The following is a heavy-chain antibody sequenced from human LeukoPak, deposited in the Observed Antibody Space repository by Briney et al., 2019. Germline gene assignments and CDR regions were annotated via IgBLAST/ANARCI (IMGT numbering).Heavy chain of an antibody. D-gene: IGHD5-12*01. CDR1: GFTFSNAW. J-gene: IGHJ4*02. CDR3: ATNSDYEGLFAY. CDR2: IKSNADGGTT. Sequence: GGSLRLSCAASGFTFSNAWMSWVRQAPGKGLEWVGRIKSNADGGTTDYAAPVKGRFTISRDDSENTLYLQMNSLKTEDTAVYYCATNSDYEGLFAYWGQGSLVTVSS. V-gene: IGHV3-15*01.